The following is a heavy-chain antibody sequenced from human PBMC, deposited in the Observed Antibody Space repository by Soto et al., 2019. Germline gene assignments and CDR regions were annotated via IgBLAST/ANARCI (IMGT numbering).Heavy chain of an antibody. CDR1: GGTFKNYG. V-gene: IGHV1-69*12. CDR3: AGEVGGTGFHL. J-gene: IGHJ5*02. CDR2: IIPMYGIA. Sequence: QVQLVQSGGEVKKPGSSVRVSCRTSGGTFKNYGFSWVRQAPGQGLEWMGGIIPMYGIANYGQIFQGRLTITADEATNPAYMDLSSLKSDDTAVYYCAGEVGGTGFHLWGEGTQVTVSS. D-gene: IGHD1-26*01.